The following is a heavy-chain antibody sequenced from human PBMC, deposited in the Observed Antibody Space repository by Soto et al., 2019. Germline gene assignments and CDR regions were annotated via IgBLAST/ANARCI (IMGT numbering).Heavy chain of an antibody. CDR1: GGSISSGGYY. V-gene: IGHV4-31*03. CDR3: ARGDDTVTTVRGWFDP. D-gene: IGHD4-17*01. CDR2: IFHTGIT. Sequence: PSETLSLTCTVSGGSISSGGYYWTWIRQHPGKGLEWIGYIFHTGITFYNPSLKSRVTISVDTSKNQFSLELSSVTAADTAVYYCARGDDTVTTVRGWFDPWGQGTLVTVSS. J-gene: IGHJ5*02.